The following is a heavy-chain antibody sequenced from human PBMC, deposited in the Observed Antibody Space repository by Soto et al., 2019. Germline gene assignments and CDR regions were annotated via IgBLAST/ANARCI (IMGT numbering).Heavy chain of an antibody. CDR2: ISSSSSTI. J-gene: IGHJ6*02. CDR1: GFTFSGYS. Sequence: GGSQRLSCAASGFTFSGYSVNWVRQAPGKGLEWVSYISSSSSTIYYADSVKGRFTISRDNAKNSLYLQMNSLRDEDTAVYYCARPEYSSSSYGMDVWGQGTTVTVSS. D-gene: IGHD6-6*01. V-gene: IGHV3-48*02. CDR3: ARPEYSSSSYGMDV.